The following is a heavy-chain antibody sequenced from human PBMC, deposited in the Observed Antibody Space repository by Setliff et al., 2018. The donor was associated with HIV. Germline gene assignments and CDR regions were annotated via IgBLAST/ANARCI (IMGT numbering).Heavy chain of an antibody. CDR3: AKGKAFVWFGELYARGYMDF. CDR2: ISYDGTSE. D-gene: IGHD3-10*01. V-gene: IGHV3-30*01. J-gene: IGHJ6*03. Sequence: PGGSLRLSCAASGFTFSSHGTHWVRQAPGKGLEWMAVISYDGTSENYADSVKGRFTIFRDNSKNTLYMEMNSLRAEDTAVYYCAKGKAFVWFGELYARGYMDFWGKGTTVTVSS. CDR1: GFTFSSHG.